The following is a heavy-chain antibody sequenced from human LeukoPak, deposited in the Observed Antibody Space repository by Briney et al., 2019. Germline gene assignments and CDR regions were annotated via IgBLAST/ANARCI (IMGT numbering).Heavy chain of an antibody. CDR1: RFTLNTYA. D-gene: IGHD4/OR15-4a*01. J-gene: IGHJ5*02. CDR3: AKGLGALDL. Sequence: GGSLRLSCAASRFTLNTYAMTWVRQGPGKGLEWVSAISGNGANKFYADSVKGRFTISRDKSKNTLYLQMNSLRVEDTALYYCAKGLGALDLWGQGTLVTVSS. CDR2: ISGNGANK. V-gene: IGHV3-23*01.